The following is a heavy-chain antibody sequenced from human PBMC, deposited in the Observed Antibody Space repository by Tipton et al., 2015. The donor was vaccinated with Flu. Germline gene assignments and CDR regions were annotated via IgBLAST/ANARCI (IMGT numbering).Heavy chain of an antibody. J-gene: IGHJ4*02. CDR1: GFTWDDYA. V-gene: IGHV3-9*01. D-gene: IGHD3-22*01. CDR2: ISWNRGSI. CDR3: AKDGYYDRSGYRGTYRIEPFFDY. Sequence: SLRLSCAASGFTWDDYAMHWVRQAPGKGLEWVSGISWNRGSIGYADSVKGRFTISRDNAKNSLYLQMNSLRAEDTALYYCAKDGYYDRSGYRGTYRIEPFFDYWGQGTLVTVSS.